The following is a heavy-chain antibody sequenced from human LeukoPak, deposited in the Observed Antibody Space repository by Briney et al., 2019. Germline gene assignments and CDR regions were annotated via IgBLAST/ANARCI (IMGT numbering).Heavy chain of an antibody. CDR2: IYTSGST. CDR1: GGSISSYY. D-gene: IGHD1-14*01. V-gene: IGHV4-4*07. J-gene: IGHJ4*02. CDR3: ASSLGTTTDFDY. Sequence: SETLSLTCTVSGGSISSYYWSWIRQPAGKGLEWIGRIYTSGSTNYNPSLKSRVTISVDTSKNQFSLKLSSVTAADTAVYYCASSLGTTTDFDYWGQGTLVTVSS.